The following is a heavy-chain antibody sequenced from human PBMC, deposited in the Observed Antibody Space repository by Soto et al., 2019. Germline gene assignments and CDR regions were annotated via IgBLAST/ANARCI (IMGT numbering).Heavy chain of an antibody. V-gene: IGHV4-34*01. D-gene: IGHD3-10*01. CDR3: ARVRSGMVRGVIDY. Sequence: SETLSLTCAVYGGSFSGYYWSWIRHPPGKGLEWIGEINHSGSTNYNPSLKSRVTISVDTSKNQFSLKLSSVTAADTAVYYCARVRSGMVRGVIDYWGQGTLVTVSS. CDR1: GGSFSGYY. CDR2: INHSGST. J-gene: IGHJ4*02.